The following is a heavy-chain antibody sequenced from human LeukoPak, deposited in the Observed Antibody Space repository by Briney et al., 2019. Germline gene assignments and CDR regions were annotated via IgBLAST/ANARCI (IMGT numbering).Heavy chain of an antibody. CDR2: LYFSGSP. J-gene: IGHJ4*02. Sequence: PSETLSLTCTVSGGSISPHYWSWIRQPPGKGLEYIGYLYFSGSPNYNPSLKSRVTISVDTSENQISLKLTSVSAADTAVYYCARGYGDYASWVDYWGQGTLVTVSS. CDR3: ARGYGDYASWVDY. D-gene: IGHD5-12*01. CDR1: GGSISPHY. V-gene: IGHV4-59*08.